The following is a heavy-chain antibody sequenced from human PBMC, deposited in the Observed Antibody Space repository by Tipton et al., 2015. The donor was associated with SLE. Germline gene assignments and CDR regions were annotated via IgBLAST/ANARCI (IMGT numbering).Heavy chain of an antibody. J-gene: IGHJ6*03. D-gene: IGHD6-13*01. Sequence: TLSLTCTVSGGSISSHYWSWIRQPPGKGLEWIGYIYYSGSTNYNPSLKSRVTISVDTSKNQFPLKLSSVTAADTAVYYCARKLYSSSWYNYYYYYYMDVWGKGTTVTVSS. CDR3: ARKLYSSSWYNYYYYYYMDV. CDR1: GGSISSHY. CDR2: IYYSGST. V-gene: IGHV4-59*11.